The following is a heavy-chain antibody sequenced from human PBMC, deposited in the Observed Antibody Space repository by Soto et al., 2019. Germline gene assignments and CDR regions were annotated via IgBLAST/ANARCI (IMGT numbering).Heavy chain of an antibody. CDR1: GYTFTGYA. Sequence: QVQLVQSGAEVKKPGASVKVSCKASGYTFTGYAMHWVRQAPGQRLEWMGWINAGNGNTKYSQKFQGRVTITRDTSASTAYMELSSLRSEDTAVYYCARSGYYQYNWFDPWGQGTLVTVSS. V-gene: IGHV1-3*01. CDR2: INAGNGNT. CDR3: ARSGYYQYNWFDP. J-gene: IGHJ5*02. D-gene: IGHD3-22*01.